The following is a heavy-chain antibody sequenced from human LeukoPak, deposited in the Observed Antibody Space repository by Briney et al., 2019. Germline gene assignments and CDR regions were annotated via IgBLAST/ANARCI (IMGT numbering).Heavy chain of an antibody. Sequence: GGSLRLSCAASGFTFSSYAMSWVRQAPGQGLEWVSGISGSGGRTYYADSVKGRFTISRDNAKNTLYLQMNSLRAEDTAVYYCAKGRDGYNADFDYWGQGTLVTISS. J-gene: IGHJ4*02. CDR3: AKGRDGYNADFDY. CDR2: ISGSGGRT. CDR1: GFTFSSYA. V-gene: IGHV3-23*01. D-gene: IGHD5-24*01.